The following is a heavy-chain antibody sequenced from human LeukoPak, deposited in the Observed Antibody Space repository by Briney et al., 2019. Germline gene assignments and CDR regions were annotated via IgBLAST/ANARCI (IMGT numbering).Heavy chain of an antibody. Sequence: GGSLRLSCVTSGFTFGDYTMHWVRQVPGKGLGWLSGITWDGGNIAYADSVKGRFTISRDNAKNSLYLQMNSLRVEDTAVYFCARGLFGVINPTDYWGQGTLVTVSS. CDR2: ITWDGGNI. D-gene: IGHD3-3*01. CDR3: ARGLFGVINPTDY. J-gene: IGHJ4*02. CDR1: GFTFGDYT. V-gene: IGHV3-9*01.